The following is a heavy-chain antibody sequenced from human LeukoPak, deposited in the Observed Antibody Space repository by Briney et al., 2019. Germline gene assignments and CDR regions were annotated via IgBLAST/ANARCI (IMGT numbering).Heavy chain of an antibody. CDR3: ARNGASSGRPYHLDY. V-gene: IGHV3-66*01. Sequence: GGSLRLSCAASGFTVSNNYMSWVRQAPGKGLEWVSIIYSGGSTYYSDSVKGRFTISRDNAENSLYLQMNGLRAEDTAVYFCARNGASSGRPYHLDYWGQGTLVTVSS. CDR1: GFTVSNNY. CDR2: IYSGGST. J-gene: IGHJ4*02. D-gene: IGHD6-19*01.